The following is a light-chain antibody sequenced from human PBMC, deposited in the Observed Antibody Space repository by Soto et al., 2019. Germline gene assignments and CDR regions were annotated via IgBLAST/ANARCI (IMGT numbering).Light chain of an antibody. CDR2: DVS. J-gene: IGLJ2*01. V-gene: IGLV2-14*03. Sequence: QSALTQPPSVSGSPGQSITISCTGARSDVGGYDYVSWYQQHPGKAPKLIIYDVSNRPSGVSNRLSGSKSGRTASLTISGLEAEDEADYYCSSYGDSNVLFGGGTKLTVL. CDR3: SSYGDSNVL. CDR1: RSDVGGYDY.